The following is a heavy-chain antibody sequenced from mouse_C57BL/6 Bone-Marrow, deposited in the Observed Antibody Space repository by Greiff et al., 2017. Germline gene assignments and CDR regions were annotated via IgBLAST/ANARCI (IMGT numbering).Heavy chain of an antibody. D-gene: IGHD2-4*01. CDR2: IRLKSDNYAT. J-gene: IGHJ3*01. CDR3: TGITTTEFAY. V-gene: IGHV6-3*01. Sequence: EVKLEESGGGLVQPGGSMKLSCVASGFTFSNYWMNWVRQSPEKGLEWVAQIRLKSDNYATHYAESVKGRFTISRDDSKSSVYLQMNNLRAEDTGIYYCTGITTTEFAYWGQGTLVTVSA. CDR1: GFTFSNYW.